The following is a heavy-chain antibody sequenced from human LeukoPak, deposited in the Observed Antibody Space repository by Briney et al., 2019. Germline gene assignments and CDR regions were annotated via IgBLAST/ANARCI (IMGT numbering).Heavy chain of an antibody. V-gene: IGHV1-69*05. J-gene: IGHJ4*02. CDR2: IIPIFGTA. CDR3: ASYCTDGVYYAV. Sequence: ASVKVSCKASGGTFSSYAISWVRQAPGQGLEWMGGIIPIFGTANYAQKFQGRVTITTDESTSTAYMELSSLRSEDTAVYYCASYCTDGVYYAVWGQGTLVTVSS. CDR1: GGTFSSYA. D-gene: IGHD2-8*01.